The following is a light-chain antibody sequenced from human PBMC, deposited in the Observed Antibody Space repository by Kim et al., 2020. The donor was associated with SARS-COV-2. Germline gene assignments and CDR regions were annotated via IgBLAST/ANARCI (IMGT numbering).Light chain of an antibody. CDR3: GAWDDSLSSPV. CDR1: SSNIGSNY. Sequence: QSVLTQPPSVSGTPGQRVTISCSGSSSNIGSNYVSWYQQLPGTAPKLLIYKNNKRPSGVPDRFSGSKSGTSASLAITGLRSEDEADYYCGAWDDSLSSPVFGGGTKLTVL. V-gene: IGLV1-47*01. J-gene: IGLJ3*02. CDR2: KNN.